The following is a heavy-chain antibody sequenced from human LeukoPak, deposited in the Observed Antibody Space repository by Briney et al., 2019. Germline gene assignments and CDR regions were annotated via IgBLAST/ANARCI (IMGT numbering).Heavy chain of an antibody. CDR3: ARGGGYNWNDGFDY. CDR2: IDPSDSYT. CDR1: GYSFTSYW. V-gene: IGHV5-10-1*01. J-gene: IGHJ4*02. D-gene: IGHD1-1*01. Sequence: GESLKISCTGSGYSFTSYWISWVRQMPGKGLEWMGRIDPSDSYTNYSPSFQGHVTISADKSISTAYLQWSSLKASATAMYYCARGGGYNWNDGFDYWGQGTLVTVSS.